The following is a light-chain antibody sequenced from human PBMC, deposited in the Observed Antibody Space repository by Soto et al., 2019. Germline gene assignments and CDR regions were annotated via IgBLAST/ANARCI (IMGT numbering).Light chain of an antibody. V-gene: IGKV2D-29*02. Sequence: DVVLTQAPLSLSVAPGQPASHSCKSSQSLLHITGETFLFWYLQKPGQSPQLLIYEVSTRVSGVPDRFSGSGSGTDFTLEISRVETDDVGIYYCMQSTQLPPTFGQGTRLEIK. CDR3: MQSTQLPPT. J-gene: IGKJ5*01. CDR1: QSLLHITGETF. CDR2: EVS.